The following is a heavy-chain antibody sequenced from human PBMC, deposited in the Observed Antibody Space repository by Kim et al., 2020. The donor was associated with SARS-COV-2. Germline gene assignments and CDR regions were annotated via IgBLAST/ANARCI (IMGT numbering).Heavy chain of an antibody. CDR2: IDPSDSYT. CDR3: ARLYNWNDEVYYGMDV. D-gene: IGHD1-1*01. CDR1: GYSFTSYW. Sequence: GESLKISCKGSGYSFTSYWISWVRQMPGKGLEWMGRIDPSDSYTNYSPSFQGHVTISADKSISTAYLQWSSLKASDTAMYYCARLYNWNDEVYYGMDVWGQGTTVTVSS. V-gene: IGHV5-10-1*01. J-gene: IGHJ6*02.